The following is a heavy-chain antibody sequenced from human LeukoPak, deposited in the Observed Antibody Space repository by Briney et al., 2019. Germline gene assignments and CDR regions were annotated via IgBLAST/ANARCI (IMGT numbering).Heavy chain of an antibody. V-gene: IGHV4-34*01. CDR1: GGSFSGYY. D-gene: IGHD2-15*01. CDR3: ARLTTYCSGGGCSYGWFDP. Sequence: SEALSLTCAVYGGSFSGYYWSWIRQPPGKGLEWIGEINHSGSTNYNPSLKSRVTISVDTSKNQFSLKLSSVTAADTAVYYCARLTTYCSGGGCSYGWFDPWGQGTLVTVSS. J-gene: IGHJ5*02. CDR2: INHSGST.